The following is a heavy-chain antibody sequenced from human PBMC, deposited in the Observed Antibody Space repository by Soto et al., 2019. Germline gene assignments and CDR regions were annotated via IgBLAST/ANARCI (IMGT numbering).Heavy chain of an antibody. CDR1: GFTFPTYW. Sequence: GGSLRLSCAVSGFTFPTYWMTWVRQAPGKGLEWVANINPDGSAIQYAVSVGGRFTISRDNAKNSVDLQMTDLRAEDTALYYCVRNSGWYRLDHWGQGTLVTVSS. V-gene: IGHV3-7*03. CDR2: INPDGSAI. CDR3: VRNSGWYRLDH. D-gene: IGHD6-19*01. J-gene: IGHJ4*02.